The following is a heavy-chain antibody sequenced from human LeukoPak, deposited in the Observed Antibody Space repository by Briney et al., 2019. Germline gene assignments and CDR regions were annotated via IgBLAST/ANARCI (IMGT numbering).Heavy chain of an antibody. CDR2: IYYSGST. Sequence: SETLSLTCTVSGGSISSSSYYWGWIRQPPGKGLEWIGGIYYSGSTYYNPSLKSRVTISVDTSKNQFSLKLSSVTAADTAVYYCARDLPAAFDYWGQGTLVTVSS. CDR1: GGSISSSSYY. V-gene: IGHV4-39*07. J-gene: IGHJ4*02. CDR3: ARDLPAAFDY. D-gene: IGHD2-2*01.